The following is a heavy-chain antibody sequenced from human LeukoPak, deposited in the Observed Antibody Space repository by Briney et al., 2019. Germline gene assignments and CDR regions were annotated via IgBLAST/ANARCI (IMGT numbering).Heavy chain of an antibody. J-gene: IGHJ4*02. CDR3: ARDTYSSGWHADY. D-gene: IGHD6-19*01. Sequence: GGSLRLSCAASGFTFSDYYMSWIRQAPGKGLEWVSYISSSGSTVYYADSVKGRFTISRDNAKNSLYLQMNSLRAEDTAVYYCARDTYSSGWHADYWGQGTLVTVSS. CDR1: GFTFSDYY. V-gene: IGHV3-11*04. CDR2: ISSSGSTV.